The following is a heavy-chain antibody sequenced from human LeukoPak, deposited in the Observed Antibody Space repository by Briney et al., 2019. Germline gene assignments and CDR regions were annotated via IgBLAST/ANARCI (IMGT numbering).Heavy chain of an antibody. Sequence: GASVKVSCKASGYTFTSYGISWVRQAPGQGLEWMGCISAYNGNTNYAQKLQGRVTMTTDTSTSTAYMELRSLRSDDTAVYYCARDPPYYDILTGYYAAAAFDIWGQGTMVTVSS. CDR1: GYTFTSYG. CDR2: ISAYNGNT. J-gene: IGHJ3*02. D-gene: IGHD3-9*01. CDR3: ARDPPYYDILTGYYAAAAFDI. V-gene: IGHV1-18*01.